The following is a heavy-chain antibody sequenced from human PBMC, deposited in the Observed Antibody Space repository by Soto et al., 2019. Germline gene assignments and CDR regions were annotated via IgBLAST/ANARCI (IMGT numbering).Heavy chain of an antibody. CDR2: LRDSGVSP. J-gene: IGHJ6*02. CDR3: AKMTSDSYGRNYGMDV. CDR1: GFPFSSYA. D-gene: IGHD5-18*01. V-gene: IGHV3-23*01. Sequence: GGSLRLSCAGSGFPFSSYAMSWVRQAPEKGLEWVSALRDSGVSPYCADSVKGRFTISRDNSKNTLYLQMDSLRVEDTALYYCAKMTSDSYGRNYGMDVWGQGTTVTVSS.